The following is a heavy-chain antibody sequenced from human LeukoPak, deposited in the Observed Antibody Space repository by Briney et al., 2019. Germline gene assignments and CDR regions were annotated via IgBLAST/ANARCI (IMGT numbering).Heavy chain of an antibody. J-gene: IGHJ4*02. CDR1: GFTFSDYS. D-gene: IGHD5-12*01. V-gene: IGHV3-48*04. Sequence: GGSLRLSCAASGFTFSDYSMNWVRQAPGKGLEWIPYVGISSGNTKYADSVKGRFTISGDSAKNSVFLLMNNLRVDDTAVYYCARDHRYAFDNWGQGTLVTVSS. CDR3: ARDHRYAFDN. CDR2: VGISSGNT.